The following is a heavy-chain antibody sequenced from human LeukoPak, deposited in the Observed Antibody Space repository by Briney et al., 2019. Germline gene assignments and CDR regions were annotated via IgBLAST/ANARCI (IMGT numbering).Heavy chain of an antibody. J-gene: IGHJ4*02. Sequence: GASVKVSCKASGYTFTSYAMHWVRQAPGQRLEWMGWINAGNGNTKYSQKFQGRVTMTRDTSISTAYVELSRLRSDDTAVYYCARDYCSSTSCLFDYWGQGTLVTVSS. CDR1: GYTFTSYA. V-gene: IGHV1-3*01. CDR2: INAGNGNT. D-gene: IGHD2-2*01. CDR3: ARDYCSSTSCLFDY.